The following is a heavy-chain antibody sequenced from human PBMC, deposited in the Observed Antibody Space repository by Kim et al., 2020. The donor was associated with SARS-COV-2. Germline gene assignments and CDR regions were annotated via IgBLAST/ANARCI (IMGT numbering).Heavy chain of an antibody. J-gene: IGHJ5*02. V-gene: IGHV3-7*01. CDR1: GFTFSSYW. Sequence: GGSLRLSCAASGFTFSSYWMNWVRQAPGKGPEWVANINEYGSKISYADSVRGRFTISRDNAESSLYLQMNSLRAEDTAMYYCARDGASWGQGTRVTVSS. D-gene: IGHD3-10*01. CDR3: ARDGAS. CDR2: INEYGSKI.